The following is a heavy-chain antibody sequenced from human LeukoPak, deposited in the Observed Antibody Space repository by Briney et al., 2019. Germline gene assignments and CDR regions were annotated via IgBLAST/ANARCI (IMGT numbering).Heavy chain of an antibody. V-gene: IGHV4-4*02. Sequence: PSGTLSLTCVVSGGSISSGNWWSWVRQPPGKGLEWIGQIYHSGSTNYNPSLKSRVTISVDKSKNQFSLKLSSVSAADTAVYYCGRGRRPYGSGSYYPPHPFDIWGQGTMVTVSS. D-gene: IGHD3-10*01. CDR2: IYHSGST. CDR1: GGSISSGNW. J-gene: IGHJ3*02. CDR3: GRGRRPYGSGSYYPPHPFDI.